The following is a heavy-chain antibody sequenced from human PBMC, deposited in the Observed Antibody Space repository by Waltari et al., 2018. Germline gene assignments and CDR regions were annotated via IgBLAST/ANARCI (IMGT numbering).Heavy chain of an antibody. CDR2: VFYNGDT. V-gene: IGHV4-39*01. D-gene: IGHD3-3*01. Sequence: QVQLQESGPGLLKPSETLSLTCSVSGGSITSSNYYWGWIRQPPGKGLEWIGGVFYNGDTYYNPSLKSRVTVSVDTSKNQVSLKLSSVTAADTAVYYCTRASIFGVALDAFDLWGQGTMVSVSS. CDR3: TRASIFGVALDAFDL. CDR1: GGSITSSNYY. J-gene: IGHJ3*01.